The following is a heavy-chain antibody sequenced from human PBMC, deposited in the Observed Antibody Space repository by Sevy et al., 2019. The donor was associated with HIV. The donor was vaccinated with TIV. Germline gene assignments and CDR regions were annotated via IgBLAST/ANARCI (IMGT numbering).Heavy chain of an antibody. Sequence: SETLSLTCAVYGGSFSGYYWSWIRQPPGKGLEWIGEINHSGSTNYNPSLKSRVTISVDTSKNQFSLKLSSVTAADTALYYCARAPPVRSGDDSLNWFDPWGQGTLVTVSS. CDR1: GGSFSGYY. CDR2: INHSGST. V-gene: IGHV4-34*01. D-gene: IGHD5-12*01. J-gene: IGHJ5*02. CDR3: ARAPPVRSGDDSLNWFDP.